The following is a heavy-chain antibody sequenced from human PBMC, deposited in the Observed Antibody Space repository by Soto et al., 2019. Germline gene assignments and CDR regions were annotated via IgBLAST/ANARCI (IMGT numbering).Heavy chain of an antibody. D-gene: IGHD1-26*01. V-gene: IGHV4-61*01. CDR1: RASVSSQTHS. J-gene: IGHJ4*02. Sequence: QVHLQESGPGLLKPSETLSLTCPVTRASVSSQTHSWTWIRQPRGKGLEWIGYKYYSGISNYNPSLQSRVTISVDTSKNQFSLRLTSVTAADTAVYFCVREDMSGTYYFDAWGQGALVTVSS. CDR3: VREDMSGTYYFDA. CDR2: KYYSGIS.